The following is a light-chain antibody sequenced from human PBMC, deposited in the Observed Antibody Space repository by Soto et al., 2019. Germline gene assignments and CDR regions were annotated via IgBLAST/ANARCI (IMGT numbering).Light chain of an antibody. J-gene: IGKJ4*01. Sequence: EIVLTQSPATLSLSPGERATLSCRASQSVSSYLAWYQQKPGQAPRLLIYDASNRATGIPARFSGSGSGTDFTLTISSREPEDFAVYYCQQRSNRPLPCGGGTKVEIK. V-gene: IGKV3-11*01. CDR2: DAS. CDR3: QQRSNRPLP. CDR1: QSVSSY.